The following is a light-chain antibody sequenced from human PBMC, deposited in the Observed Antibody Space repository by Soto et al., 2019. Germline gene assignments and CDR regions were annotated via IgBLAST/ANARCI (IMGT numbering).Light chain of an antibody. CDR1: QDISNY. J-gene: IGKJ4*01. CDR2: DPS. CDR3: QQYDNPNLTVT. Sequence: DIQMTQSPSSLSASVGARVTITCQASQDISNYLNWYQQKPGKAPKLLIYDPSNLETGVPSRFSGSGSGTDFTFTISSLQPEDIAIYYCQQYDNPNLTVTFGGGTKVEIK. V-gene: IGKV1-33*01.